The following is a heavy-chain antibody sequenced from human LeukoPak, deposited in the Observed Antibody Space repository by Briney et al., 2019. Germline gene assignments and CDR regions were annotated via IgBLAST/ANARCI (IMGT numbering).Heavy chain of an antibody. D-gene: IGHD3-3*01. J-gene: IGHJ3*02. CDR3: ARALIVGGFWSGYVAFDI. V-gene: IGHV4-34*01. CDR1: GGSISSYY. Sequence: SETLSLTCTVSGGSISSYYWSWIRQPPGKGLEWIGEINHSGSTNYNPSLKSRVTISVDTSKNQFSLKLSSVTAADAAVYYCARALIVGGFWSGYVAFDIWGQGTMVTVSS. CDR2: INHSGST.